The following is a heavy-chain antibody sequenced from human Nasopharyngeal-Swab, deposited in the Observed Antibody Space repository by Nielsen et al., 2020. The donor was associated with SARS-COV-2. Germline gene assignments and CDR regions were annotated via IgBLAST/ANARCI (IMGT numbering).Heavy chain of an antibody. Sequence: ASVKVSCKASGYTFTSYAMNWVRQAPGQGLEWMGWINTNTGNPTYAQGFTGRFVFSLDTSVSTAYLQISSLKAEDTAVYYCARDLGGGYSHGYAINRYYYGMDVWGQGTTVTVSS. CDR1: GYTFTSYA. J-gene: IGHJ6*02. D-gene: IGHD5-18*01. CDR3: ARDLGGGYSHGYAINRYYYGMDV. CDR2: INTNTGNP. V-gene: IGHV7-4-1*02.